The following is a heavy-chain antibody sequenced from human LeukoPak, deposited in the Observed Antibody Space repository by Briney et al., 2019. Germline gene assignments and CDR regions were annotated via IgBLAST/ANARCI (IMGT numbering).Heavy chain of an antibody. Sequence: SETLSLTCTVSGGSISSITYYWGWIRQPPGKGLEWVGHMYYRGNTFYNPSLKSRVTISVDTSKNQFSLKLRSVTAADTAVYYCARLFGNYQNYFDYWGQGTLVTVSS. V-gene: IGHV4-39*07. CDR3: ARLFGNYQNYFDY. CDR2: MYYRGNT. CDR1: GGSISSITYY. J-gene: IGHJ4*02. D-gene: IGHD1-7*01.